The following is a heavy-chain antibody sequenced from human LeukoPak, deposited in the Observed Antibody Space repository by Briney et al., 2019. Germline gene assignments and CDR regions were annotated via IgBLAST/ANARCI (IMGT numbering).Heavy chain of an antibody. CDR2: ISGSGGST. J-gene: IGHJ4*02. Sequence: PGGSLRLSCAASGFTFISYAMSWVRQAPGKGLEWVSAISGSGGSTYYADSVKGRFTISRDNSKNTLYLQMNSLRADDTAVYYCASLSSGWYLLDYWGQGTLVTVSS. CDR1: GFTFISYA. CDR3: ASLSSGWYLLDY. D-gene: IGHD6-19*01. V-gene: IGHV3-23*01.